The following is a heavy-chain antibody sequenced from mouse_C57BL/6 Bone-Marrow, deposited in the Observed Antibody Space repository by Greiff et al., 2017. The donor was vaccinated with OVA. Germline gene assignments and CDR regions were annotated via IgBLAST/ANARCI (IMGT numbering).Heavy chain of an antibody. J-gene: IGHJ3*01. Sequence: QVQLKQPGAELVKPGASVKMSCKASGYTFTSYWITWVKQRPGQGLEWIGDIYPGSGSTNYNEKFKSKATLTVDTSSSTAYMQLSSLTSEDSAVYYCARPYYGNYAWFAYWGQGTLVTVSA. D-gene: IGHD2-10*01. V-gene: IGHV1-55*01. CDR3: ARPYYGNYAWFAY. CDR2: IYPGSGST. CDR1: GYTFTSYW.